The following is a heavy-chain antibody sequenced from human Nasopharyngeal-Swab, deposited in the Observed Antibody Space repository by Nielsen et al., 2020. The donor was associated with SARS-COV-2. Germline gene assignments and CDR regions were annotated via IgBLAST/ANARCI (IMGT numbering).Heavy chain of an antibody. CDR2: INHSGST. V-gene: IGHV4-34*01. J-gene: IGHJ6*02. CDR1: GGYISSYY. D-gene: IGHD6-13*01. Sequence: GSLRLSCTVSGGYISSYYWSWIRQPPGKGLEWIGEINHSGSTNYNPSLKSRVTISVDTSKNQFSLKLSSVTAADTAVYYCARGGSSSWYYYYGMDVWGQGTTVTVSS. CDR3: ARGGSSSWYYYYGMDV.